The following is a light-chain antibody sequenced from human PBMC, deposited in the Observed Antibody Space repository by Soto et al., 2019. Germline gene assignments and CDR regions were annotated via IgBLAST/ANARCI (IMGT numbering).Light chain of an antibody. Sequence: QSVLTQPPSVYGAPGQRVTISCTGSSSNIGAGYDVHWYQQLPGTAPKLLIYGNSNRPSGVPDRFSGSKSGTSASLAITGLQAEDEADYYCQSYDSSHVVFGGGTQLTVL. CDR3: QSYDSSHVV. CDR2: GNS. J-gene: IGLJ2*01. CDR1: SSNIGAGYD. V-gene: IGLV1-40*01.